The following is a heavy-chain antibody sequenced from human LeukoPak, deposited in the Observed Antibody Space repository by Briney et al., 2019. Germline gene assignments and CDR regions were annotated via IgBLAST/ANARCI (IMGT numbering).Heavy chain of an antibody. Sequence: SETLSLTCTVSGYSISSGYYWGWIRQPPGKGLEWIGSIYHSGSTYYNPSLKSRVTISEDTSKNQFSLKLSSVTAADAAVYYCARGDCSGGSCYYYYYLDVWGKGTTVTISS. V-gene: IGHV4-38-2*02. CDR2: IYHSGST. J-gene: IGHJ6*03. CDR1: GYSISSGYY. D-gene: IGHD2-15*01. CDR3: ARGDCSGGSCYYYYYLDV.